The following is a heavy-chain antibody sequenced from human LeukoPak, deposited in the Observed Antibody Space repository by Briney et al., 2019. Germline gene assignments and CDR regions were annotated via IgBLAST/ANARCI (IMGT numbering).Heavy chain of an antibody. CDR2: IYYSGST. V-gene: IGHV4-39*01. CDR1: GGSISSSSYY. Sequence: SETLSLTCTVSGGSISSSSYYWGWIRQPPGKGLEWIGSIYYSGSTYYNPSLKSRVTISVDTSKNQFSLKLSSVTAADTAVHYCVSYYDFWSGYYRGTGMDVWGQGTTVTVSS. CDR3: VSYYDFWSGYYRGTGMDV. J-gene: IGHJ6*02. D-gene: IGHD3-3*01.